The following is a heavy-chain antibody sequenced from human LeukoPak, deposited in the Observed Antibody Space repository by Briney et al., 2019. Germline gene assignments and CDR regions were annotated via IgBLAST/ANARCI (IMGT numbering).Heavy chain of an antibody. J-gene: IGHJ5*02. D-gene: IGHD3-10*01. Sequence: GGSLRLSCAASGFTFTTYWMGWVRQAPGKVLEWVASIKQDGSEKYYVDSVKGRFTISRDSAENTVYLQMKSLKGEDTAFYYCARPLLYYYGSETYFWFDLWGQGTLVTVSS. CDR3: ARPLLYYYGSETYFWFDL. CDR1: GFTFTTYW. CDR2: IKQDGSEK. V-gene: IGHV3-7*01.